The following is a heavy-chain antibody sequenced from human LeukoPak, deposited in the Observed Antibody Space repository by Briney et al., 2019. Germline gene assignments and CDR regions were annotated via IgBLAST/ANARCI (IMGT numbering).Heavy chain of an antibody. D-gene: IGHD5-24*01. J-gene: IGHJ3*02. CDR3: ASSAPKRWLQYSGAFDI. V-gene: IGHV3-11*01. CDR2: ISSSGSTI. Sequence: GGSLRLPCAASGFTFSDYYMSWIRQAPGKGLEWVSYISSSGSTIYYADSVKGRFTISRDNAKNSLYLQMNSLRAEDTAVYYCASSAPKRWLQYSGAFDIWGQGTMVTVSS. CDR1: GFTFSDYY.